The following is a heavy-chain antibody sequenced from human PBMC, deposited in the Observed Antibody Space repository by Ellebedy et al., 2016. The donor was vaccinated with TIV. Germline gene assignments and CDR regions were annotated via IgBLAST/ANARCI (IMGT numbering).Heavy chain of an antibody. J-gene: IGHJ6*02. D-gene: IGHD2-2*01. CDR1: GGSISSYY. CDR3: ARDSGRYCSSTSCERKGYYYYYYGMDV. CDR2: IYYSGST. V-gene: IGHV4-59*01. Sequence: SETLSLXXTVSGGSISSYYWSWLRQPPGKGLEWIGYIYYSGSTNYNPSLKSRVTISVDTSKNQFSLKLSSVTAADTAVYYCARDSGRYCSSTSCERKGYYYYYYGMDVWGQGTTVTVSS.